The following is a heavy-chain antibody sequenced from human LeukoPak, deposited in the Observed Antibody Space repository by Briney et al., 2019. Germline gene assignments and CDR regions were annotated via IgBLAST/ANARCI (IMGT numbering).Heavy chain of an antibody. J-gene: IGHJ3*02. CDR1: GYTFTSYG. CDR3: ARAPSITMIVVAIWAFDI. D-gene: IGHD3-22*01. Sequence: ASVKVSCKASGYTFTSYGISWVRQAPGQGLEWMGWISAYNGNTNYAQKLQGRVTVTTDTSTSTAYMELRSLRSDDTAVYYCARAPSITMIVVAIWAFDIWGQGTMVTLSS. CDR2: ISAYNGNT. V-gene: IGHV1-18*01.